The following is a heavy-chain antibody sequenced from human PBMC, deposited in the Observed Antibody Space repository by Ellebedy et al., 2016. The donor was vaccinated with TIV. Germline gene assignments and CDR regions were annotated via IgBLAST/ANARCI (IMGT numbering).Heavy chain of an antibody. CDR1: GFTYRNSW. CDR2: ISDDGSNT. J-gene: IGHJ4*02. D-gene: IGHD3-22*01. CDR3: AREPYYPYYFDY. V-gene: IGHV3-74*01. Sequence: HTGGSLRLSXAASGFTYRNSWMPWVRHTPGRGLEWVSRISDDGSNTHYADSVRGRFTISRDNAKNTLFLQMRSLRADDTAVYFCAREPYYPYYFDYWGQGTLVSVSS.